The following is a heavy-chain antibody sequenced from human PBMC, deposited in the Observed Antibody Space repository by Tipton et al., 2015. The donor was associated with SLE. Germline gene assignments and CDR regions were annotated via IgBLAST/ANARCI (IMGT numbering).Heavy chain of an antibody. V-gene: IGHV4-39*07. CDR1: RAPISFISYF. Sequence: TLSLTCTVSRAPISFISYFWGWIRQPPGKGLEWIGTFYHAGSTYYNPSLKSRVTISVDTSRNQFSLSLSSVTAADTAVYYCARLPQSRLFDLWGQGMLVTVSS. CDR2: FYHAGST. CDR3: ARLPQSRLFDL. J-gene: IGHJ4*02.